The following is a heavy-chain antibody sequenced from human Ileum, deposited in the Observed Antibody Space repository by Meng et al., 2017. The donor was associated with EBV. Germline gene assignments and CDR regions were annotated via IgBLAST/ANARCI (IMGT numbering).Heavy chain of an antibody. V-gene: IGHV3-30*04. CDR1: GFRFGEYY. Sequence: LVVCGGGVVQPGGSLRLSCAASGFRFGEYYMHWIRQAPGKGLEWTAVISYDGSNIHYADSVKGRFSISRDNSKNTLYLQLTGLQADDTAVYFCVYSTLSYCSNDGCLGPFDSWGQGTLVTASS. CDR2: ISYDGSNI. D-gene: IGHD2-21*01. CDR3: VYSTLSYCSNDGCLGPFDS. J-gene: IGHJ4*02.